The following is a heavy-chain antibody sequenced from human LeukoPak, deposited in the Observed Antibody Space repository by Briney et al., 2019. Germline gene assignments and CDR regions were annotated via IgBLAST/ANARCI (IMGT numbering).Heavy chain of an antibody. CDR2: IYYSGST. CDR1: GGSISSYY. D-gene: IGHD6-6*01. Sequence: SETLSLTCTVSGGSISSYYWSWIRQPPGKGLEWIGYIYYSGSTNYNPSLKSRVTISVDTSKNQFSLKLNSVTAADTAVYYCARLPYSSSSRIYWYFDFWGRGTLVTVSS. V-gene: IGHV4-59*08. CDR3: ARLPYSSSSRIYWYFDF. J-gene: IGHJ2*01.